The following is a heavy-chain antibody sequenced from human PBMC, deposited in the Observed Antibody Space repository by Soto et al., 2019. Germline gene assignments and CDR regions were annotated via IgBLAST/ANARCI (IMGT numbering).Heavy chain of an antibody. CDR2: ISPNGTYT. CDR3: ATEGPQTYYFGH. V-gene: IGHV1-46*01. CDR1: GYTFTNYN. Sequence: QVQLVQSGAEVKEPGASLSLYCKAFGYTFTNYNLHWLRQAPGQGLEWMGIISPNGTYTGYRTRSQRRVTTTYDPSTSTIYMALTSLTSEDTAVYYCATEGPQTYYFGHWGQGTLVTVSS. J-gene: IGHJ4*02.